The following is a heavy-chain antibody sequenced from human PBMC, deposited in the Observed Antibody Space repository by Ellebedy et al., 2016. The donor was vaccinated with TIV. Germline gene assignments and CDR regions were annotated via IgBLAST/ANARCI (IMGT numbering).Heavy chain of an antibody. Sequence: GESLKISCAASGITVSTNSMNWVRQAPGKGLEWVSVIYGGDTTYYADSVKGRFTISRDNSKNTVFLQMDSLRTGDTAAYFCGRGSGGYCSGDGCYFPDFWGQGTLVSVSS. D-gene: IGHD2-15*01. CDR1: GITVSTNS. CDR3: GRGSGGYCSGDGCYFPDF. V-gene: IGHV3-53*05. J-gene: IGHJ4*02. CDR2: IYGGDTT.